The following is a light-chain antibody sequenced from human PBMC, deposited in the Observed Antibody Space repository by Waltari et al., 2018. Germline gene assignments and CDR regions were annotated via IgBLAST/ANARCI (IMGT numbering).Light chain of an antibody. V-gene: IGKV1-33*01. CDR1: QDISNY. CDR2: DAS. CDR3: QQYDNLPRT. Sequence: EIQMTQSPSSLSASVGNRVTITCQASQDISNYLNWYQQKPGKDPKLLIYDASNLETGVPSRFSGSGSGTDFTFTISSLQPEDIATYYCQQYDNLPRTFGQGTKLEIK. J-gene: IGKJ2*01.